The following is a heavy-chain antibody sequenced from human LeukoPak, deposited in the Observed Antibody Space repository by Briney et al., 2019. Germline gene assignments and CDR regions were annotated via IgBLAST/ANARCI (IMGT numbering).Heavy chain of an antibody. CDR2: IIPILGIA. J-gene: IGHJ4*02. V-gene: IGHV1-69*02. D-gene: IGHD3-16*02. CDR3: ALESYDYVWGSYRYTHY. Sequence: SVKDSCKASGGTFSSYTISWVRQAPGQGLEWMGRIIPILGIANYAQKFQGRVTITADKSTSTAYMELSSLRSEDTAVYYCALESYDYVWGSYRYTHYWGQGTLVTVSS. CDR1: GGTFSSYT.